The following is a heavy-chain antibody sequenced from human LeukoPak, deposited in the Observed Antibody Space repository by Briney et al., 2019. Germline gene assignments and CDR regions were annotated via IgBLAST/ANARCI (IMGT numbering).Heavy chain of an antibody. CDR2: INSGSTYT. D-gene: IGHD6-19*01. CDR3: ARVAVAGRVWFDY. Sequence: GGSLRLSCAASGFTFSDYYMSWIRQAPGRGLGWVSYINSGSTYTNYADSMKGRFTISRDNAKNSLYLQMNSLRAEDTAVYFCARVAVAGRVWFDYWGQGTLVTVSS. V-gene: IGHV3-11*06. J-gene: IGHJ4*02. CDR1: GFTFSDYY.